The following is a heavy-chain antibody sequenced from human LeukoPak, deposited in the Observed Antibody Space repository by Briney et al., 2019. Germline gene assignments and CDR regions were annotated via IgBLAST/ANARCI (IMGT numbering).Heavy chain of an antibody. CDR3: AKDPAAIDYDILTGYYAWNWFDP. J-gene: IGHJ5*02. CDR1: GFTFSSYG. V-gene: IGHV3-30*18. CDR2: ISYDGSNK. D-gene: IGHD3-9*01. Sequence: GGSLRLFCAASGFTFSSYGMHWVRQAPGKGLEWVAVISYDGSNKYYVDSVKGRFTISRDNSKNTLYLQMNSLRAEDTAVYYCAKDPAAIDYDILTGYYAWNWFDPWGQGTLVTVSS.